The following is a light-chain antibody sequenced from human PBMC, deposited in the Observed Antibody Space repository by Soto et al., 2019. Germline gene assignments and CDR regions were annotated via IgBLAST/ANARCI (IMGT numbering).Light chain of an antibody. Sequence: DIQMTQSPSSLSASVGDRVTITCQASQDIYSYLNWYQQIPGKAPKLLIYDASNLQTGVPSRFSGSVSGTAFTFTISSLQPEDVATYYCQQYDHLPLTFGGGTKVEIK. V-gene: IGKV1-33*01. CDR2: DAS. J-gene: IGKJ4*01. CDR1: QDIYSY. CDR3: QQYDHLPLT.